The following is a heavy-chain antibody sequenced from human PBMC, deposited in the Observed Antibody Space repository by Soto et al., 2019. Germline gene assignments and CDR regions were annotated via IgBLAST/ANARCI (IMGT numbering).Heavy chain of an antibody. CDR2: IIPIFGTA. D-gene: IGHD3-22*01. CDR1: GEALSVDA. V-gene: IGHV1-69*13. CDR3: ARDYYYDSSGYYGGQYYFDY. Sequence: SLKLAWKSAGEALSVDAISCGSQDKKQGLEWMGGIIPIFGTANYAQKFQGRVTITADESTSTAYMELSSLRSEDTAVYYCARDYYYDSSGYYGGQYYFDYWGQGTLVTVSS. J-gene: IGHJ4*02.